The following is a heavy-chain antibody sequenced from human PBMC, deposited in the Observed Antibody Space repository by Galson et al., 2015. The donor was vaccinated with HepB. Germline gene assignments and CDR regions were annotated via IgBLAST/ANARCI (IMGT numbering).Heavy chain of an antibody. D-gene: IGHD2-2*01. J-gene: IGHJ4*02. V-gene: IGHV3-74*01. CDR3: ARDGLRCSSTSCYWTDFDY. CDR2: INSDGSST. CDR1: GFTFSSYW. Sequence: SLRLSCAASGFTFSSYWMHWVRQAPGKGLVWVSRINSDGSSTSYADSVKGRFTISRDNAKNTLYLQMNSLRAEDTAVYYCARDGLRCSSTSCYWTDFDYWGQGTLVTVSS.